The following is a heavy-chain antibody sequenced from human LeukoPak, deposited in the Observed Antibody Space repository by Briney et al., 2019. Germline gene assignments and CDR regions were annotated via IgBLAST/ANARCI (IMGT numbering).Heavy chain of an antibody. D-gene: IGHD3-10*01. CDR2: ISSSSSYI. CDR1: GFTFSSYA. Sequence: PGGSLRLSCAASGFTFSSYAMSWVRQAPGKGLEWVSSISSSSSYIYYADSVKGRFTISRDNAKNSLYLQMNSLRAEDTAVYYCAKVQLPVWFGVDYMDVWGKGTTVTISS. CDR3: AKVQLPVWFGVDYMDV. V-gene: IGHV3-21*04. J-gene: IGHJ6*03.